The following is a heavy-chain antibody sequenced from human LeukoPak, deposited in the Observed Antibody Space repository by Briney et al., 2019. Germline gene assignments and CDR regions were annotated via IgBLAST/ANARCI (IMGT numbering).Heavy chain of an antibody. CDR3: ARVREDPWNSAPHAFDI. D-gene: IGHD1-1*01. V-gene: IGHV4-59*01. Sequence: PSETLSLTCTVSGGSISSYYWSWIRQPPGKGLEWIGYIHYSGSTYYNPSLTSRVTISVDTSKNQFSLRLSSVTAADTAVYYCARVREDPWNSAPHAFDIWGQGTMVTVSS. CDR1: GGSISSYY. J-gene: IGHJ3*02. CDR2: IHYSGST.